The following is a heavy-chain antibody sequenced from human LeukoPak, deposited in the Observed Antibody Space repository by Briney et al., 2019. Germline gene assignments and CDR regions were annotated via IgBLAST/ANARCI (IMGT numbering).Heavy chain of an antibody. Sequence: QPGGSLRLSCAASGFTFSSYYMAWFRQAPGKGLEWVANIKQDGSEKYYVDSVKGRFTISRDNAKNSLYLQMNSLRDEDTAVYYCVRDPDALDYWGQGTLVTVSS. CDR1: GFTFSSYY. CDR3: VRDPDALDY. V-gene: IGHV3-7*01. CDR2: IKQDGSEK. J-gene: IGHJ4*02.